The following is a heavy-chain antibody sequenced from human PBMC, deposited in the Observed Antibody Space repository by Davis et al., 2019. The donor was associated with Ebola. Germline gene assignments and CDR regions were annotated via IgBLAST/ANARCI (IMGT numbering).Heavy chain of an antibody. V-gene: IGHV3-30*18. CDR2: ISYDGSNK. CDR3: AKVAGSFGY. CDR1: GFTFSSYA. Sequence: PGGSLRLSCAASGFTFSSYAMSWARQAPGKGLEWVAVISYDGSNKYYADSVKGRFTISRDNSKNTLYLQMNSLRAEDTAVYYCAKVAGSFGYWGQGTLVTVSS. J-gene: IGHJ4*02.